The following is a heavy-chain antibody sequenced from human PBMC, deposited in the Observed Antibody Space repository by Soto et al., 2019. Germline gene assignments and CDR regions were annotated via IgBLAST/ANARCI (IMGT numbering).Heavy chain of an antibody. V-gene: IGHV1-3*01. CDR2: INAGNGDT. CDR1: GYTFISYA. Sequence: ASVKVSCKASGYTFISYAMHWVRQAPGHSLEWMGWINAGNGDTRYSQTFQGRVSFTRDTSASTAYMELSRLRSDDTAVYYCAREPSDYYDSSGYYSPRYFDYWGQGTLVTVSS. D-gene: IGHD3-22*01. CDR3: AREPSDYYDSSGYYSPRYFDY. J-gene: IGHJ4*02.